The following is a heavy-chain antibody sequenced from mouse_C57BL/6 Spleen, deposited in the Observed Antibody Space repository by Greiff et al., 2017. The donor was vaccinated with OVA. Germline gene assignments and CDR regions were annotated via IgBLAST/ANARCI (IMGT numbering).Heavy chain of an antibody. V-gene: IGHV1-69*01. CDR3: ARAPYYYGSNGYYAMDY. CDR1: GYTFTSYW. CDR2: IDPSDSYT. D-gene: IGHD1-1*01. J-gene: IGHJ4*01. Sequence: VQLQQSGAELVMPGASVKLSCKASGYTFTSYWMHWVKQRPGQGLEWIGEIDPSDSYTNYNQKFKGKSTLTVDKSSSTAYMQLSSLTSEDSAVYYCARAPYYYGSNGYYAMDYWGQGTSVTVSS.